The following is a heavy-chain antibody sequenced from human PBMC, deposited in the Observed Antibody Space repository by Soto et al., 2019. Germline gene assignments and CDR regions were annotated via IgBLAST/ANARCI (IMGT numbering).Heavy chain of an antibody. CDR1: GGSFSGYY. CDR3: ARVARRGRWLHPGDY. CDR2: INHSGST. V-gene: IGHV4-34*01. Sequence: QVQLQQWGAGLLKPSETLSLTCAVYGGSFSGYYWSWIRQPPGKGLEWIGEINHSGSTNYNPSLKSRVTRSVDTSKNQFSLKLSSVTAADTAVYYCARVARRGRWLHPGDYWGQGTLVTVSS. J-gene: IGHJ4*02. D-gene: IGHD1-26*01.